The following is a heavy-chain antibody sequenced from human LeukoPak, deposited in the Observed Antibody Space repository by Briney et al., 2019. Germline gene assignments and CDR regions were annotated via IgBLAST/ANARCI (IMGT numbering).Heavy chain of an antibody. Sequence: ASVKVSCKASGYTFTSYGISWVRQAPGQGLEWMGWISAYNGNTNYAQKLQGRVNMTTDTSTSTAYMELRSLRSDDTAVYYCARDLSLSYDILTGYYSSYYYGMDVWGKGTTVTVSS. V-gene: IGHV1-18*04. CDR3: ARDLSLSYDILTGYYSSYYYGMDV. J-gene: IGHJ6*04. CDR2: ISAYNGNT. CDR1: GYTFTSYG. D-gene: IGHD3-9*01.